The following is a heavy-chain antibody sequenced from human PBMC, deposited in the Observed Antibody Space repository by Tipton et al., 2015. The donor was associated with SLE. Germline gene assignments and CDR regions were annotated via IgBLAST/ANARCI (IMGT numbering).Heavy chain of an antibody. Sequence: TLSLTCIVSGGSFSSGSYHWSWIRQPAGKGLEWIGQMFSSGTTNYNPSLKSRVTVSVDTSKSQFSLKLTSVTAADTAVYYCAIGSHYGDYFDSWGQGTLVTVSS. D-gene: IGHD4-17*01. J-gene: IGHJ4*02. CDR1: GGSFSSGSYH. CDR3: AIGSHYGDYFDS. V-gene: IGHV4-61*09. CDR2: MFSSGTT.